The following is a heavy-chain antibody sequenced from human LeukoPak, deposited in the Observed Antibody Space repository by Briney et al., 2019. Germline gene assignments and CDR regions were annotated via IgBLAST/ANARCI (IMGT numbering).Heavy chain of an antibody. CDR3: ARRSRDGYNLLLGYYYYYMNV. CDR2: IYPGDSDT. Sequence: GESLKISRKGSGYSFTSYWIGWVRQMPGKGLEWMGIIYPGDSDTRYSPSFQGQVTISADKSISTAYLQWSSLKASDTAMYYCARRSRDGYNLLLGYYYYYMNVWGKGTTVTVSS. V-gene: IGHV5-51*01. J-gene: IGHJ6*03. CDR1: GYSFTSYW. D-gene: IGHD5-24*01.